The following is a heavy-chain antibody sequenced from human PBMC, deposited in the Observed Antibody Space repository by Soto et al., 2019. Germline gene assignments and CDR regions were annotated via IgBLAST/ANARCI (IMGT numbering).Heavy chain of an antibody. CDR3: ARRTSYGSGGYMYYYYGLDV. J-gene: IGHJ6*02. CDR2: ISGSGANI. CDR1: GFTFSGYA. Sequence: PGGSLRLSGAASGFTFSGYAMTWVRQAPGKGLEWVSGISGSGANIYYADSVKGRFTISRDNSKNTLYLQMNSLRAEDTAVYSCARRTSYGSGGYMYYYYGLDVWGQGTTVTVSS. D-gene: IGHD3-10*01. V-gene: IGHV3-23*01.